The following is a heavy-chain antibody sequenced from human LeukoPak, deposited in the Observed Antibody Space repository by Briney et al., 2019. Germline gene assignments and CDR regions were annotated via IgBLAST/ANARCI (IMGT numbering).Heavy chain of an antibody. D-gene: IGHD5-18*01. Sequence: SETLSLTCTVSGGSISSYYWSWIRQPPGKGLEWIGYIYYSGSTDYNPSLKSRVTISVDTSKNQLSLKLTSVTAADTAVYYCARVGIQLWLPIDYWGQGTLVTVSS. J-gene: IGHJ4*02. V-gene: IGHV4-59*12. CDR1: GGSISSYY. CDR2: IYYSGST. CDR3: ARVGIQLWLPIDY.